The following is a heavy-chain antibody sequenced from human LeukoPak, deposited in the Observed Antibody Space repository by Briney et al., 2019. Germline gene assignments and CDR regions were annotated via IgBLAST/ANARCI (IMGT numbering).Heavy chain of an antibody. CDR2: IYSGGST. Sequence: GGSLRLSCAASGFTVSSIYMSWVRQAPGKGLEWVSVIYSGGSTYYADSVKGRFTISRHNSKNTLYLQMNSLRAEDTAVYYCARGEHRTDGGFDYWGQGTLVTVSS. CDR3: ARGEHRTDGGFDY. D-gene: IGHD1-14*01. J-gene: IGHJ4*02. CDR1: GFTVSSIY. V-gene: IGHV3-53*04.